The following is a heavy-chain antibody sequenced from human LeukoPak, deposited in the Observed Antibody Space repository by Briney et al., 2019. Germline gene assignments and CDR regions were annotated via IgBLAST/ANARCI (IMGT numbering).Heavy chain of an antibody. CDR2: IYYSGTT. V-gene: IGHV4-59*01. CDR1: GGSISRYY. J-gene: IGHJ4*02. D-gene: IGHD5-12*01. Sequence: SETLSLTCTVSGGSISRYYWSWIRQPPGKGLEWIGYIYYSGTTNYNPSLKSRVTISVDTSKNQFSLKLSSVTAADTAVYYCARAISGYEAFDYWGQGTLVTVSS. CDR3: ARAISGYEAFDY.